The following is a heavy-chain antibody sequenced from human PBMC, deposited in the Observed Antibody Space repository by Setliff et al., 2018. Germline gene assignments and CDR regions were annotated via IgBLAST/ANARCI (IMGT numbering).Heavy chain of an antibody. J-gene: IGHJ6*03. CDR1: GFTFSSYW. CDR3: AKCGGDHCCPLYQYYMDV. D-gene: IGHD2-21*02. V-gene: IGHV3-74*01. CDR2: INSDGSST. Sequence: GGSLRLSCAASGFTFSSYWMHWVRQAPGKGLVWVSRINSDGSSTSYADSVKGRFTISRDNAKNSLYLQMDSLRAEDTAVYYCAKCGGDHCCPLYQYYMDVWGKGTTVTVSS.